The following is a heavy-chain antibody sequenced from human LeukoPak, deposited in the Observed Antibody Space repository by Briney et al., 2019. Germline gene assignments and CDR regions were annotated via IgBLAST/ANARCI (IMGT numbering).Heavy chain of an antibody. V-gene: IGHV1-18*01. CDR2: ISGYNGNT. CDR3: ARDNSVGDYAWWFDP. CDR1: AYKFTNYF. Sequence: ASVKVSCKSSAYKFTNYFITWVRQAPGQGLEWMGWISGYNGNTNYAQKFQGRVTMTTDTSTSTAYMELSSLRSEDTAVYYCARDNSVGDYAWWFDPWGQGTLVTVSS. D-gene: IGHD1-26*01. J-gene: IGHJ5*02.